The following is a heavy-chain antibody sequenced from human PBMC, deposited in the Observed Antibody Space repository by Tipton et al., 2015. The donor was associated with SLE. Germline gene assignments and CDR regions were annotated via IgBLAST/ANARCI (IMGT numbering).Heavy chain of an antibody. D-gene: IGHD6-13*01. CDR3: ARDLGGSSRYLGAFDI. CDR1: GGSFSGYY. V-gene: IGHV4-34*01. CDR2: INHSGST. Sequence: TLSLTCAVYGGSFSGYYWSWIRQPPGKGLEWIGEINHSGSTNCNPSLKSRVTISLDTSKNQFSLKLSSVTAADTAVYYCARDLGGSSRYLGAFDIWGQGTMVTVSS. J-gene: IGHJ3*02.